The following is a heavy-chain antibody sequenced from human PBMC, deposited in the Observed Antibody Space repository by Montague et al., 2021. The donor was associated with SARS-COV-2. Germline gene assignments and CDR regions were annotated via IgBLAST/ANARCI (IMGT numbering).Heavy chain of an antibody. D-gene: IGHD3-10*01. CDR2: INHSGST. CDR1: GGSISPYY. Sequence: SETLSLTCTVSGGSISPYYWTWIRQPPGTGLEWIGEINHSGSTNNNPSLKSRVTMSVGTAKNQFSPNLSSVTAADTAVYYCARGARQGYGFRLGSFDYWGQGTLVTVSS. V-gene: IGHV4-34*01. CDR3: ARGARQGYGFRLGSFDY. J-gene: IGHJ4*02.